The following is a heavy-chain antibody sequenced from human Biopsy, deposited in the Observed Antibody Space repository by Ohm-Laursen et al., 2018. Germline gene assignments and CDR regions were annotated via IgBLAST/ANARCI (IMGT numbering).Heavy chain of an antibody. J-gene: IGHJ4*02. V-gene: IGHV1-69*01. D-gene: IGHD2/OR15-2a*01. Sequence: SSVKVSCKASGGTFSSSAITWVRQAPGQGLEWMGGIIGIFRTAHYAQKFQGRVTITADEFMSTAYMELSSLRSEDTAVYYCAGVFCTSTTCYGLLGNWGQGTVVTVSS. CDR1: GGTFSSSA. CDR2: IIGIFRTA. CDR3: AGVFCTSTTCYGLLGN.